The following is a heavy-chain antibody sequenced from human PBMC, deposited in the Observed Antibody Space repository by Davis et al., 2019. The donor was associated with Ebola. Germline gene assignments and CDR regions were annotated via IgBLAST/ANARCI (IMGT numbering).Heavy chain of an antibody. D-gene: IGHD1-26*01. J-gene: IGHJ4*02. V-gene: IGHV3-49*04. CDR1: GFTFGDYA. CDR2: IRSKAYGGTT. CDR3: ASESGGGIDY. Sequence: GESLKISCTASGFTFGDYAMSWVRQAPGKGLEWVGFIRSKAYGGTTEYAASVKGRFTISRDDSKSIAYLQMNSLKTEDTAVYYCASESGGGIDYWGQGTLVTVSS.